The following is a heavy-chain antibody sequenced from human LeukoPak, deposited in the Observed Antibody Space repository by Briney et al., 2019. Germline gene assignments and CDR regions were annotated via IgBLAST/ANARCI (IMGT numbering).Heavy chain of an antibody. V-gene: IGHV3-7*01. Sequence: GGSLRLSCAASGFTFSSYRMSWVRQAPGKGLEWVANIKQDGSEKYYMDSVKGRFTISRDNAKNSLYLQMNSLRAEDTAVYYCARGEVTMVRGVIIDYYGMDVWGQGTTVTVSS. CDR2: IKQDGSEK. D-gene: IGHD3-10*01. CDR3: ARGEVTMVRGVIIDYYGMDV. CDR1: GFTFSSYR. J-gene: IGHJ6*02.